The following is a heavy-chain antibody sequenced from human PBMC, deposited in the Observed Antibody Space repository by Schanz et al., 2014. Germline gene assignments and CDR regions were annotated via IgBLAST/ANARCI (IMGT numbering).Heavy chain of an antibody. D-gene: IGHD1-1*01. V-gene: IGHV3-21*01. J-gene: IGHJ4*02. CDR3: ARDRRNADLDY. Sequence: DVQLLESGGGLVKPGGSLRLSCGVSGFTASSHSMNWVRQAPGKGLEWVSSISSRSSHIYYADSVKGRFTVSRDNAKNSLYLEMNSLRAEDTALYYCARDRRNADLDYWGQGTLXTVSS. CDR2: ISSRSSHI. CDR1: GFTASSHS.